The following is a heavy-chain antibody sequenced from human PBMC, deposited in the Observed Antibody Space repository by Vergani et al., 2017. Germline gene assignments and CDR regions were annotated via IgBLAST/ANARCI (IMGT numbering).Heavy chain of an antibody. D-gene: IGHD6-6*01. CDR2: ISWNSNSI. V-gene: IGHV3-9*02. J-gene: IGHJ5*02. CDR1: GFTSAGYA. CDR3: AKDLGTSSGGGWFDP. Sequence: EVQLEESGGGLVLPGRSLRLSCVASGFTSAGYAMHWVRQAPGKGREWVPGISWNSNSIGYADSVKGRFTISRDNAKNSLYLQMNSLRAEDTALYYCAKDLGTSSGGGWFDPWGQGTLVTVSS.